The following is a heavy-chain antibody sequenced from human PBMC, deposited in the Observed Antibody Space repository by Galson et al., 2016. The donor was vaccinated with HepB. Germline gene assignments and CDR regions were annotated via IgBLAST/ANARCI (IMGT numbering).Heavy chain of an antibody. CDR3: ARGGVSFSDS. J-gene: IGHJ4*02. D-gene: IGHD1-26*01. Sequence: SETLSLTCAVSGGSISSSKWWIWVRQPPGKGLEWIGEIFHSGTTKYNPSLKSRVHISIDKSKNQFSLKLNSVTAADTAVYYGARGGVSFSDSWSQGTLVTVSS. CDR1: GGSISSSKW. CDR2: IFHSGTT. V-gene: IGHV4-4*02.